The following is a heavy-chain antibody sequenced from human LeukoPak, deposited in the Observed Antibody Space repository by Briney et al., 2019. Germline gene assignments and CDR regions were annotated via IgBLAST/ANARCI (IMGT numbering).Heavy chain of an antibody. CDR3: ARAITMVRGVNYYYYGMDV. D-gene: IGHD3-10*01. V-gene: IGHV5-51*01. J-gene: IGHJ6*02. CDR1: GYSFTSYW. Sequence: GESLKISCKGSGYSFTSYWIGWVRQMPGKGLEWMGIIHPGDSDTRYSPSFQGQVTISADKSISTAYLQWSSLKASDTAMYYCARAITMVRGVNYYYYGMDVWGQGTTVTVSS. CDR2: IHPGDSDT.